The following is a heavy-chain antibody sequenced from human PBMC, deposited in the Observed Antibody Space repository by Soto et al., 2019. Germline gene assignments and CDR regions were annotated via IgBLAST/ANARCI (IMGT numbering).Heavy chain of an antibody. J-gene: IGHJ4*02. CDR1: GGSISSGGYH. Sequence: SATLSLTCTVSGGSISSGGYHWSWIRQHPGKGLEWIGYIYYSGSTYYNPSLKSRVTISVDTSKNQFSLKLSSVTAADTAVYYCARSSTSANYFDYWGQGTLVTVSS. D-gene: IGHD2-2*01. CDR2: IYYSGST. CDR3: ARSSTSANYFDY. V-gene: IGHV4-31*03.